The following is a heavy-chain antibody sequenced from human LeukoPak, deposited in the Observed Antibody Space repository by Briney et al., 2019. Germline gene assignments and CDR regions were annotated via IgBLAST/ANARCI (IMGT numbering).Heavy chain of an antibody. V-gene: IGHV4-34*01. Sequence: PSETLSLTCAVYAGSFMGYYWGWIRHPPGKGLEWVGETNHSGSTNYKPPLKSRVTISLDTSKNQFSLKLSSVTAADTAVYYCARGPGGYCSSTSCYYYGMDVWGKGTTVTVSS. CDR1: AGSFMGYY. J-gene: IGHJ6*04. D-gene: IGHD2-2*01. CDR2: TNHSGST. CDR3: ARGPGGYCSSTSCYYYGMDV.